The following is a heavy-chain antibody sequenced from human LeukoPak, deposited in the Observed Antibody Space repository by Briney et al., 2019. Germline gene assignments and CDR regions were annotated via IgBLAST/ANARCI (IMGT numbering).Heavy chain of an antibody. CDR1: GFTFSSYW. CDR3: AGGRINYGILTGYYPL. D-gene: IGHD3-9*01. J-gene: IGHJ2*01. V-gene: IGHV3-74*01. CDR2: INSDGSST. Sequence: PGGSLRLSCAASGFTFSSYWMHWVRQAPGKGLEWVSRINSDGSSTSYVDSVKGRFTISRDNAKNTLYLQMNSLRAEDTAVYYCAGGRINYGILTGYYPLWGRGTLVTVSS.